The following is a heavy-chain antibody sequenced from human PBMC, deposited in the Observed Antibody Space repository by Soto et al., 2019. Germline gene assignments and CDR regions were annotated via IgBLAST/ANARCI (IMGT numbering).Heavy chain of an antibody. Sequence: PGGSLRLSCAASGFTFSSYAMHWVRQAPGKGLEWVAVISYDGSNKYYADSVKGRFTISRDNSKNTLYLQMNSLRAEDTAVYYCAIDYTPSTNGPYGKDVWGQGTTVTVSS. CDR2: ISYDGSNK. D-gene: IGHD2-8*01. CDR3: AIDYTPSTNGPYGKDV. CDR1: GFTFSSYA. J-gene: IGHJ6*02. V-gene: IGHV3-30-3*01.